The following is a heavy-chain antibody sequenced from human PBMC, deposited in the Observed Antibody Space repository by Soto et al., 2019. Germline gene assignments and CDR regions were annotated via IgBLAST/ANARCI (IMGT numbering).Heavy chain of an antibody. V-gene: IGHV4-30-2*01. D-gene: IGHD3-22*01. J-gene: IGHJ4*01. CDR1: GGSIGSGGYS. CDR2: IYHTGST. Sequence: SETLSLTCAVSGGSIGSGGYSWNWIRQPPGKGLEWIGYIYHTGSTYYNPSLKSRVTISIDTSKNEFSLKLASVTAADTAIYYCARGRIQWFYFDYWGHGSLVT. CDR3: ARGRIQWFYFDY.